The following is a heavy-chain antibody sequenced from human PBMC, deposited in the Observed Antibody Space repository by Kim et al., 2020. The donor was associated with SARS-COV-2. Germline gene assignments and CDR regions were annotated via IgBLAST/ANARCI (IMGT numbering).Heavy chain of an antibody. V-gene: IGHV4-34*13. J-gene: IGHJ4*02. Sequence: PSLEGRVSISVDTSKNQFSLKLSSVTAADTAVYYCARVLRGVTPYYFDYWGQGTLVTVSS. D-gene: IGHD3-10*01. CDR3: ARVLRGVTPYYFDY.